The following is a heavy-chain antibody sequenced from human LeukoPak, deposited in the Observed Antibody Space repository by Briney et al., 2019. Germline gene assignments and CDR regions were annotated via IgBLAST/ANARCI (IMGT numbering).Heavy chain of an antibody. D-gene: IGHD3-22*01. CDR2: ISSSSSYI. V-gene: IGHV3-21*01. Sequence: GGSLRLSCAASGFTFSSYSVNWVRQAPGKGLEWVSSISSSSSYIYYADSVMGRFTISRDNAKNSLYLQMNGLRAEDTAVYYCARGPSLYYYDSSGYPYYFDYWGQGTLVTVSS. CDR3: ARGPSLYYYDSSGYPYYFDY. J-gene: IGHJ4*02. CDR1: GFTFSSYS.